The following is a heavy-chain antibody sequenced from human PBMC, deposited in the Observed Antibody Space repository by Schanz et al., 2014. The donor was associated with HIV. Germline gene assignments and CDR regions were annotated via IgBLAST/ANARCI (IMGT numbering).Heavy chain of an antibody. CDR1: GGAFRIYA. Sequence: QVLLVQSGPEVKKPGSSVKVSCKTFGGAFRIYAMSWVRQAPGQGLEWMGGIVPIFGTTNYAQRFQGRVSITADESTSTAYMELTGLNPEDTAIYYCARDDVLDSLASWGQGTLVTVSS. V-gene: IGHV1-69*01. D-gene: IGHD2-21*01. CDR2: IVPIFGTT. J-gene: IGHJ5*02. CDR3: ARDDVLDSLAS.